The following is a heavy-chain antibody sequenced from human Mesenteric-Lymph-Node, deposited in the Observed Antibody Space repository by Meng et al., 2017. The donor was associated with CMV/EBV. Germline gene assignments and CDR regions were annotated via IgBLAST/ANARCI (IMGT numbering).Heavy chain of an antibody. CDR2: IYYSGSS. J-gene: IGHJ4*02. CDR1: GCSISSHY. CDR3: ARYYYDNSGFYFDY. Sequence: TVSGCSISSHYLSWIRQPPGKGLEWIGYIYYSGSSNYNPSLKSRVTILIDTSKNQFSLKLSSVTAADTAVYYCARYYYDNSGFYFDYWGQGTLVTVSS. D-gene: IGHD3-22*01. V-gene: IGHV4-59*08.